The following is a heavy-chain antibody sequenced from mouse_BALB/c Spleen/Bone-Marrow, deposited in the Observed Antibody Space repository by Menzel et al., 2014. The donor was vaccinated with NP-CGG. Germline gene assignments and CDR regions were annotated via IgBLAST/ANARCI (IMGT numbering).Heavy chain of an antibody. CDR3: VTYFDY. Sequence: EVQLQQSGGGLVQPGGSMKLSCVASGFTFSNYWMNWVRQSPEKGLEWIAEIRLKSNNYATQYAESVKGRFAISRDDSKCSVYLQMNNLRAEDSGIYYCVTYFDYWGQGTTLTVSS. V-gene: IGHV6-6*02. D-gene: IGHD2-1*01. J-gene: IGHJ2*01. CDR2: IRLKSNNYAT. CDR1: GFTFSNYW.